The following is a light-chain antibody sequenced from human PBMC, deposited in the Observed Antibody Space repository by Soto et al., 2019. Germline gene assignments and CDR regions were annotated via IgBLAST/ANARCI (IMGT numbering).Light chain of an antibody. J-gene: IGLJ1*01. V-gene: IGLV2-8*01. CDR2: EVN. CDR3: SSHGGNSPYV. CDR1: TGDIGNYNF. Sequence: QSALTQPPSASGSPGQSVAISCTGTTGDIGNYNFVSWYQQHPGKAPKLLIFEVNKRPSGVPDRFSGSKSGNTASLPVSGXXAXXXADYYCSSHGGNSPYVFGTGTKVTVL.